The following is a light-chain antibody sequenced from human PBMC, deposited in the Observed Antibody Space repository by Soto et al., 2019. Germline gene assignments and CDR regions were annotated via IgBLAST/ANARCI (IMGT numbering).Light chain of an antibody. CDR1: SSDVGGYNY. J-gene: IGLJ3*02. CDR3: CSYAGSYTGV. Sequence: QSVLTQPRSVSGSPGQSLTISCTGTSSDVGGYNYVSWYQQHPGKAPKLMIYDVSKRPSGVPDRFSGSRSGNTASLTISGLQADDEADYYCCSYAGSYTGVFGGGTKLTVL. CDR2: DVS. V-gene: IGLV2-11*01.